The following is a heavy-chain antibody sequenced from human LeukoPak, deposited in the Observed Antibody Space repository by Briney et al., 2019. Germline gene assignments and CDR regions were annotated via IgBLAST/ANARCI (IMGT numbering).Heavy chain of an antibody. CDR1: GYTFTGYY. D-gene: IGHD6-13*01. Sequence: ASVKVSCKASGYTFTGYYMHWVRQAPGQGLEWMGIINPSGGSTSYAQKFQGRVTMTRDMSTSTVYMELSSLRSEDTAVYYCARGGSSWQYDYWGQGTLVTVSS. V-gene: IGHV1-46*01. J-gene: IGHJ4*02. CDR2: INPSGGST. CDR3: ARGGSSWQYDY.